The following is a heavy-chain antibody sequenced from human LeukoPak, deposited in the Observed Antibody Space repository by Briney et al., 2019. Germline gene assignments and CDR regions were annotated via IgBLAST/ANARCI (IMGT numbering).Heavy chain of an antibody. CDR3: ARGNPGVIDY. CDR2: INPSGGST. V-gene: IGHV1-46*01. D-gene: IGHD3-10*01. J-gene: IGHJ4*02. CDR1: GYTFTSYY. Sequence: ASVKVTCKASGYTFTSYYMHWVRQAPGRELEWMGMINPSGGSTSYAQKFQGRVTMTRDTSTSTVYMELSSLRSEDTAVYYCARGNPGVIDYWGQGTLVTVSS.